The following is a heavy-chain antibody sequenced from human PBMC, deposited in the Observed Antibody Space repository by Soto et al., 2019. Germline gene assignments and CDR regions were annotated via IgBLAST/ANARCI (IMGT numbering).Heavy chain of an antibody. D-gene: IGHD3-22*01. V-gene: IGHV3-72*01. CDR2: TRNKANTYTT. J-gene: IGHJ4*02. CDR3: AREGSSSAPDYEY. CDR1: GFTFRDYY. Sequence: GGSLRLSCAASGFTFRDYYINWVRQAPGKGLEWVGRTRNKANTYTTDYAAFVKGRFTISRDDSKNLIYLQMNSLKAEDTAVYYCAREGSSSAPDYEYWGQGTLVTISS.